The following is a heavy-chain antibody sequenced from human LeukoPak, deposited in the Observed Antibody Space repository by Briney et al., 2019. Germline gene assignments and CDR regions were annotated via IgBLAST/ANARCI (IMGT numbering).Heavy chain of an antibody. J-gene: IGHJ5*02. D-gene: IGHD6-19*01. CDR2: ISSGAGTT. V-gene: IGHV3-23*01. Sequence: GGSLRLSCAASGFTFSNYAMSWVRQVPGKRLEWVSAISSGAGTTGYADSAKGRFTISRDNSKSTIYLQMNSLRAGDTAVYYCAKDLEQSYSGWSTSYDAWGQGTLVTVSS. CDR1: GFTFSNYA. CDR3: AKDLEQSYSGWSTSYDA.